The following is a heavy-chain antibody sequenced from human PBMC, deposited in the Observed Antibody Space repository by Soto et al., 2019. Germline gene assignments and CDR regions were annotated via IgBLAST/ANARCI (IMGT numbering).Heavy chain of an antibody. D-gene: IGHD6-19*01. J-gene: IGHJ5*02. CDR2: ISYDGSNK. CDR3: ARSHSSGWYGIRYNWFDP. V-gene: IGHV3-30-3*01. Sequence: GGSLRLSCAASGLTFRSNAMHWVRQAPGKGLERVAVISYDGSNKYYADSVKGRFTISRDNSKNTLYLQMNSLRAEDTAVYYCARSHSSGWYGIRYNWFDPWGQGTLVTVSS. CDR1: GLTFRSNA.